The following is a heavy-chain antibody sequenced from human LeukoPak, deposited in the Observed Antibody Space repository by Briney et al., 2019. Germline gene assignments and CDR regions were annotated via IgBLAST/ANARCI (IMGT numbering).Heavy chain of an antibody. V-gene: IGHV3-21*01. Sequence: SGGSLRLSCAASGFTFSSYSMNWVRQAPGKGLEWVSSISSSSSYIYYVDSVKGRFTISRDNAKNSLYLQMNSLRAEDTAVYYCARLGYCSGGSCYENQHYYYGMDVWGQGTTVTVSS. J-gene: IGHJ6*02. CDR2: ISSSSSYI. D-gene: IGHD2-15*01. CDR1: GFTFSSYS. CDR3: ARLGYCSGGSCYENQHYYYGMDV.